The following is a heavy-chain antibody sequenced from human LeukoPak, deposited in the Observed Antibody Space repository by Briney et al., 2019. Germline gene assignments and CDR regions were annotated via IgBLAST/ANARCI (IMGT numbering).Heavy chain of an antibody. V-gene: IGHV3-7*04. CDR1: GFTFSSYE. CDR3: ARAKRNAFDI. Sequence: PGGSLRLSCAASGFTFSSYEMNWVRQAPGKGLEWVANTKQDGSEKYYVDSVRGRFTISRDNAKNSLYVQMNSLRAEDTAVYYCARAKRNAFDIWGQGTMVTVSS. J-gene: IGHJ3*02. CDR2: TKQDGSEK.